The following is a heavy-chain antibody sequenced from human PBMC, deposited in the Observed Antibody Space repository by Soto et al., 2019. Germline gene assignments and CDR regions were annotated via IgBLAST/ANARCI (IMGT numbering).Heavy chain of an antibody. V-gene: IGHV3-23*01. D-gene: IGHD2-21*02. CDR1: GFTLRNYA. CDR3: AKYYMVTTSYYYFYGLDV. Sequence: AGSLGLSCAASGFTLRNYAMSGVCKAPGKGLEWVSTISGSGSSRYTADSVRGRFIISRDNSRNTLSLQMNGLRAEDTAIYYCAKYYMVTTSYYYFYGLDVWGQGTAVTVSS. J-gene: IGHJ6*02. CDR2: ISGSGSSR.